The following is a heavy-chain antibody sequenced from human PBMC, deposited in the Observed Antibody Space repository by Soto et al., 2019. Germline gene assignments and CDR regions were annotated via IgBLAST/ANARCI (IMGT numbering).Heavy chain of an antibody. CDR3: ARGVGRSSWTSFDS. Sequence: SETLSLTCTVSGGSISSDCWSWIRQPAGKGLEWIGRIYISENTHYNPSLRSRVSMSLDTSKNQLSLNLSSVTAADTAVYYCARGVGRSSWTSFDSWGQGTLVTVSS. CDR1: GGSISSDC. J-gene: IGHJ4*02. D-gene: IGHD6-13*01. V-gene: IGHV4-4*07. CDR2: IYISENT.